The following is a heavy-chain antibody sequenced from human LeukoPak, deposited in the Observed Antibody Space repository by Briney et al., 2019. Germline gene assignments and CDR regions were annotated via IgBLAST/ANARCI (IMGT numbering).Heavy chain of an antibody. V-gene: IGHV3-23*01. CDR1: GFTFSSSA. J-gene: IGHJ4*02. Sequence: PGGSLRLSCAASGFTFSSSAMTWVRQAPEKGLEWVSSISGSGGKTYYADSVKGRFTVSRDNSKNTLYLQMNSLRAEDTAVYYCARGQQLVGLNWGQGTLVTVSS. CDR3: ARGQQLVGLN. CDR2: ISGSGGKT. D-gene: IGHD6-6*01.